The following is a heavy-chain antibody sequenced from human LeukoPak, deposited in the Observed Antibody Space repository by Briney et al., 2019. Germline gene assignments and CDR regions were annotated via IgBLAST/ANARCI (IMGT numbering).Heavy chain of an antibody. D-gene: IGHD3-10*01. J-gene: IGHJ4*02. CDR3: ARVYYGSGSPRHFDY. CDR1: GFSFSDYY. V-gene: IGHV3-11*01. Sequence: PGGSLRLSCAASGFSFSDYYVSWLRQAPGKGLECVSYISSRGTTIYYADSVKGRFTISRDNAKNSLYLQMSSLRAEDTAVYYCARVYYGSGSPRHFDYWGQGTLVTVSS. CDR2: ISSRGTTI.